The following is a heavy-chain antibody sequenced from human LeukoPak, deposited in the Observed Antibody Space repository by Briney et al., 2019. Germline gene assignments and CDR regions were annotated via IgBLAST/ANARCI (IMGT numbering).Heavy chain of an antibody. V-gene: IGHV3-21*01. CDR1: GFTFSSYS. Sequence: GGSLRLSCAASGFTFSSYSMNWVRQAPGKGLEWVSSISSSSSYIYYADSVKGRFTISRDNAKNSLYLQMNSLRAEDTAVYYCASPSGDQRNYWGQGTLVTVFS. CDR3: ASPSGDQRNY. J-gene: IGHJ4*02. D-gene: IGHD2-2*01. CDR2: ISSSSSYI.